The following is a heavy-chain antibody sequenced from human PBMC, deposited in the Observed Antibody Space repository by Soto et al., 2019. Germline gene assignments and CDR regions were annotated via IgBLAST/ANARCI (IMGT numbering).Heavy chain of an antibody. D-gene: IGHD2-2*01. CDR1: GGSFSGYY. J-gene: IGHJ6*03. Sequence: SETLSLTCAVYGGSFSGYYWSWIRQPPGKGLEWIGEINHSGSTNYNPSLKSRVTISVDTSKNQFSLKLSSVTAADTAVYYCAKSGDIVVVPAAFPEGLDYYYMDVWGKGTTVTVSS. CDR3: AKSGDIVVVPAAFPEGLDYYYMDV. CDR2: INHSGST. V-gene: IGHV4-34*01.